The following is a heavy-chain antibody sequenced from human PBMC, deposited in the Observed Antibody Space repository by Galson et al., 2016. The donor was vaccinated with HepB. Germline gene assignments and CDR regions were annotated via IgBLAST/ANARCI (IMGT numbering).Heavy chain of an antibody. Sequence: TLSLTCTVSGDSISSGGYYWSWIRQPPGKGLEWIGYISYSWSTYYNPSLKSRLTISVATSKNQFSLKLSSVTAADTAVYYCARALPNYYYYAMDVWGQGTTVTVSS. CDR2: ISYSWST. CDR1: GDSISSGGYY. V-gene: IGHV4-30-4*01. CDR3: ARALPNYYYYAMDV. J-gene: IGHJ6*02.